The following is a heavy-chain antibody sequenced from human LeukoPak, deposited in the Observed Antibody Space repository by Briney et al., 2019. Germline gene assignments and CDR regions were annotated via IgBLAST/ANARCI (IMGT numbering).Heavy chain of an antibody. CDR1: GGSISSYY. D-gene: IGHD6-19*01. V-gene: IGHV4-59*08. Sequence: PSETLSLTCTVSGGSISSYYWSWIRQPPGKGLEWIGYIYYSGSTNYNPSLKSRVTISVDTSKNQFSLKLSSVTAADTAVYYCARHRQWLVPYSYFDYWGQGTLVTVSS. CDR3: ARHRQWLVPYSYFDY. CDR2: IYYSGST. J-gene: IGHJ4*02.